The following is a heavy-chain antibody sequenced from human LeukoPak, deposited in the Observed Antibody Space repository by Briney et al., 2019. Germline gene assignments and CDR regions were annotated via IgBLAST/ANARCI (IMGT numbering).Heavy chain of an antibody. Sequence: SETLSLTCTVSGGSINSYYWSWIRQPPGKGLEWIGYIYYSGSTNYNPSLKSRVTISVDTSKNQFSLKLSSVTAADTAVYYCARMAAAGTRPNWFDPWGQGTLVTVSS. CDR1: GGSINSYY. CDR3: ARMAAAGTRPNWFDP. D-gene: IGHD6-13*01. J-gene: IGHJ5*02. V-gene: IGHV4-59*01. CDR2: IYYSGST.